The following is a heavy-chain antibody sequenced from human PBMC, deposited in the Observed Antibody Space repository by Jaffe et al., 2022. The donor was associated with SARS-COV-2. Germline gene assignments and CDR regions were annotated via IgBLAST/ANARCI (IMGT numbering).Heavy chain of an antibody. V-gene: IGHV3-48*04. CDR3: ARANYGSGKHYRDAFDL. D-gene: IGHD3-10*01. CDR2: ITSSGGTT. Sequence: EVQLAESGGGLVQPGGSLRLSCAASGFTFKTYSMNWVRQAPGKGLEWVSYITSSGGTTFSADSVKGRLTTSRDNARNSLYLQMNSLTVDDSAVYYCARANYGSGKHYRDAFDLWGQGTVVTVSS. J-gene: IGHJ3*01. CDR1: GFTFKTYS.